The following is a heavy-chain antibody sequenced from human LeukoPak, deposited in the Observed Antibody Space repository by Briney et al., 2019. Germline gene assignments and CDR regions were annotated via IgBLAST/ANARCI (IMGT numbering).Heavy chain of an antibody. V-gene: IGHV4-4*02. CDR3: ARVEAFVYDSSGYYYFNY. D-gene: IGHD3-22*01. Sequence: PSGTLSLTCAVSGGSISSSNWWSWVRQPPGKGLEWIGEIYHSGSTNYNPSLKSRVTISVDKSKNQFSLKLSSVTAADTAVYYCARVEAFVYDSSGYYYFNYWGQGTLVTVSS. CDR2: IYHSGST. J-gene: IGHJ4*02. CDR1: GGSISSSNW.